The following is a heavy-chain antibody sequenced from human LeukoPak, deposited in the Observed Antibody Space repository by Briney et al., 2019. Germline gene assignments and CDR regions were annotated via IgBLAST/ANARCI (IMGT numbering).Heavy chain of an antibody. Sequence: PSETLSLTCSVSGYPISSVYYWGWIRRPPGKGLEWIGSINHGGSTDYNPSLKSRVIMSIDTSKNHFSLKLSSVTAADTAVYYCARDRIAAAQPTYYYYMDVWGKGTTVTVSS. V-gene: IGHV4-38-2*02. CDR3: ARDRIAAAQPTYYYYMDV. CDR1: GYPISSVYY. D-gene: IGHD6-13*01. J-gene: IGHJ6*03. CDR2: INHGGST.